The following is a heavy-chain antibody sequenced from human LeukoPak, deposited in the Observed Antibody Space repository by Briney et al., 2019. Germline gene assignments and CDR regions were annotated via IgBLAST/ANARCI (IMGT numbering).Heavy chain of an antibody. CDR3: ARGHGYSGHEINWFDP. V-gene: IGHV4-34*01. CDR1: GGSFSGYY. CDR2: INHSGST. J-gene: IGHJ5*02. D-gene: IGHD5-12*01. Sequence: SETLSLTCAVYGGSFSGYYWSWIRQPPGKGLEWIGEINHSGSTNYNPSLKSRVTISVDTSKNQFSLKLSSVTAADTAVYYCARGHGYSGHEINWFDPWGQGTLVTVSS.